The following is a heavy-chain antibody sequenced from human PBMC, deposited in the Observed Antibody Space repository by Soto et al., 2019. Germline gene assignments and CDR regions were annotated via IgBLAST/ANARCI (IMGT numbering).Heavy chain of an antibody. J-gene: IGHJ4*02. Sequence: QVQLVESGGGVVQPGRSLRLSCAASGFTFSTYGMHWVRQAPGKGLEWVAVISYAGTNEYYADSVKGRFTISRDNSKNTVYLQMNSLRAEDTAVYYCAAEGQRGTVVISGFDYWGQGTLVTVSS. V-gene: IGHV3-30*03. D-gene: IGHD2-21*01. CDR1: GFTFSTYG. CDR3: AAEGQRGTVVISGFDY. CDR2: ISYAGTNE.